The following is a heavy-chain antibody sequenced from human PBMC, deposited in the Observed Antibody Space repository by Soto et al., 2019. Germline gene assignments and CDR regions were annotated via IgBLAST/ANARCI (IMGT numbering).Heavy chain of an antibody. V-gene: IGHV3-48*01. J-gene: IGHJ4*02. CDR3: ARDLDLWFGELRRKYYFDY. Sequence: GGSLRLSCAASGFTFSSYSMNWVRQAPGRGLEWVSYISSSSSTIYYADSVKGRFTISRDNAKNSLYLQMNRLRAEDTAVYYCARDLDLWFGELRRKYYFDYWGQGTLVTVSS. CDR1: GFTFSSYS. CDR2: ISSSSSTI. D-gene: IGHD3-10*01.